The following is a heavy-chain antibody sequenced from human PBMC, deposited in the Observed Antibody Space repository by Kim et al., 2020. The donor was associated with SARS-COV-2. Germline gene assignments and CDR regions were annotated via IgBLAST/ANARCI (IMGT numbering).Heavy chain of an antibody. CDR2: IIPIFGTA. Sequence: SVKVSCKASGGTFSSYAISWVRQAPGQGLEWMGGIIPIFGTANYAQKFQGRVTITADESTSTAYMELSSLRSEDTAVYYCAREKTYGGYSGYDAFDIWGQGTMVTVSS. CDR3: AREKTYGGYSGYDAFDI. J-gene: IGHJ3*02. D-gene: IGHD5-12*01. V-gene: IGHV1-69*13. CDR1: GGTFSSYA.